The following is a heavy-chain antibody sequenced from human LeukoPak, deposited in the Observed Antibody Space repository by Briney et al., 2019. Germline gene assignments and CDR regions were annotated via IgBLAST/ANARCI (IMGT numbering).Heavy chain of an antibody. J-gene: IGHJ5*02. CDR3: ARGGIYYDFWSGYGSVWFDP. V-gene: IGHV1-18*01. D-gene: IGHD3-3*01. Sequence: ASVKVSCKASGYTFTSYGINWVRQAPGQGLEWMGWISAYNSNTHYAQKLQGRVTMTTDTSTSTAYMEVRSLRSEDTAVYYCARGGIYYDFWSGYGSVWFDPWGQGTLVTVSS. CDR2: ISAYNSNT. CDR1: GYTFTSYG.